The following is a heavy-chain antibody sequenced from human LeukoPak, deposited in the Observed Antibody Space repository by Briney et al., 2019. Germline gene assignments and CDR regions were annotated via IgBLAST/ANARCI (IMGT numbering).Heavy chain of an antibody. CDR2: INSNSGGT. J-gene: IGHJ5*02. CDR1: GYTFTGYY. V-gene: IGHV1-2*02. CDR3: ALQLLFKGHWFDP. Sequence: ASVKVSCKASGYTFTGYYMHWVRQAPGQGLEWMGWINSNSGGTNYAQKFQGRVTMTRDTSISTAYMELSRLRSDDTAVYYCALQLLFKGHWFDPWGQGTLVTVSS. D-gene: IGHD2-2*01.